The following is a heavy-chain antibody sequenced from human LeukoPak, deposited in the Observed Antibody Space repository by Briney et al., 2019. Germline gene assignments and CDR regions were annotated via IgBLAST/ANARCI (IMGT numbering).Heavy chain of an antibody. CDR1: GYSFVSYH. V-gene: IGHV1-2*02. CDR3: TRETWHYEN. D-gene: IGHD3-22*01. CDR2: VYPNNGDT. Sequence: GASVKVSCKTSGYSFVSYHLHWVRQAPGRGLEWMGWVYPNNGDTEYAQKFQGRISMTRDMSLGTAYMELSSLESDDTAVYYCTRETWHYENWGQGTLVTVPS. J-gene: IGHJ4*02.